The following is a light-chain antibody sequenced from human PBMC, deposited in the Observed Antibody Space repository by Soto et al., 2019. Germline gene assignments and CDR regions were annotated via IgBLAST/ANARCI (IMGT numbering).Light chain of an antibody. Sequence: EIVMTQSPDTLSLSPGERATLSCRASQSVTTNLAWYRQTPGQPPRLLIYGASIRATGIPARFSGSGSGTEFTLTISSLESEDFAVYYCQQYKDWPPLFTFGPGTRVDIK. CDR3: QQYKDWPPLFT. J-gene: IGKJ3*01. CDR1: QSVTTN. CDR2: GAS. V-gene: IGKV3-15*01.